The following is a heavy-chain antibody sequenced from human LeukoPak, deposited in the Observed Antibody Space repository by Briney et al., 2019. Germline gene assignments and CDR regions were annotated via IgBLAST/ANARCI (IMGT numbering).Heavy chain of an antibody. CDR2: MNPNSGNT. CDR3: ARGMTINENWFDP. Sequence: ASVKVSCKASGYTFTSYDINWVRQATGQGLEWMGWMNPNSGNTGYAQKFQGRVTITRNTSISTAYMELSSLRSEDTAVYYCARGMTINENWFDPWGQGTLVTVSS. J-gene: IGHJ5*02. CDR1: GYTFTSYD. D-gene: IGHD4/OR15-4a*01. V-gene: IGHV1-8*03.